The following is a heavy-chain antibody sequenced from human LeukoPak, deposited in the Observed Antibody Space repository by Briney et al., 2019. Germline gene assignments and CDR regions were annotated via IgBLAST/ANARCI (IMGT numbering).Heavy chain of an antibody. CDR2: ISGDGGST. CDR3: AKDQKRYFDY. D-gene: IGHD1-1*01. V-gene: IGHV3-43*02. Sequence: GGSLRLSCAASGFTFDDYAMHWVRQAPGKGLEWVSLISGDGGSTYYADSVKGRFTISRGNSKNSLYLQINSLRTEDTALYYCAKDQKRYFDYWGQGTLVTVSS. CDR1: GFTFDDYA. J-gene: IGHJ4*02.